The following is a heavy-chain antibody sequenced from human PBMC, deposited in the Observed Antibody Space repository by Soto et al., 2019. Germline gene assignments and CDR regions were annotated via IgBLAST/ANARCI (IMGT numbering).Heavy chain of an antibody. J-gene: IGHJ4*02. Sequence: QVQLVQSGAEEKKPGASVKVSCKASGYTFTSYAMHWVRQAPGQRLEWMGWINAGNGNTKYSQKFQGRVTITRDTSASTAYRELSSLRSEDTAVYYWARGVAPYYFDYWGQGTLVTVSS. CDR3: ARGVAPYYFDY. CDR1: GYTFTSYA. CDR2: INAGNGNT. D-gene: IGHD2-15*01. V-gene: IGHV1-3*05.